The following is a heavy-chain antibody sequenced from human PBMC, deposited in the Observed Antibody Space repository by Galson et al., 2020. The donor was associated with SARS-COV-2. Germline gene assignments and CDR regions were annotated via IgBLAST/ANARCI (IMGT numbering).Heavy chain of an antibody. CDR1: GFTFSSYW. CDR3: GGYCSSTSCYRWFDP. CDR2: INSDGSST. Sequence: TGGSLRLSCAASGFTFSSYWMHWVRQAPGKGLVWVSRINSDGSSTSYADSVKGRFTISRDNAKNTLYLQMNSLRAEDTAVYFCGGYCSSTSCYRWFDPWGQGTLVTVSS. J-gene: IGHJ5*02. V-gene: IGHV3-74*01. D-gene: IGHD2-2*01.